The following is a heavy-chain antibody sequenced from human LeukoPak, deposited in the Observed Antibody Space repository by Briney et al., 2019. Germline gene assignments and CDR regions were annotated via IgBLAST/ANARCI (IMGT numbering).Heavy chain of an antibody. Sequence: PGGSLRLSCAASGFPLSSYSINWVRQAPGKGLEWVSYISSSGSAIYYVDSVKDRFTVSRDNAKNSLFLQMNSPRAEDTAVYYRVRVKGSYFDYWGQGALVTVSS. D-gene: IGHD2-15*01. J-gene: IGHJ4*02. CDR1: GFPLSSYS. V-gene: IGHV3-48*01. CDR2: ISSSGSAI. CDR3: VRVKGSYFDY.